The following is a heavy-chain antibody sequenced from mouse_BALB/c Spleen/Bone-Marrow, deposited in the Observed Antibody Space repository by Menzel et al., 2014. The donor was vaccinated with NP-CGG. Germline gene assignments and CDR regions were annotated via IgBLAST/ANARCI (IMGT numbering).Heavy chain of an antibody. V-gene: IGHV5-6-3*01. CDR1: GFTFSRYG. J-gene: IGHJ2*01. Sequence: EVKLMESGGGLVQPGGSLKLSCAASGFTFSRYGMSWVRQTLDKRLELVATINSNGGSTYYPDSVKGRFTISRDNAKNTLYLQMSSLKSEDTAMYYCARDGPYFFDYWGRGTTLTVSS. CDR3: ARDGPYFFDY. D-gene: IGHD2-10*01. CDR2: INSNGGST.